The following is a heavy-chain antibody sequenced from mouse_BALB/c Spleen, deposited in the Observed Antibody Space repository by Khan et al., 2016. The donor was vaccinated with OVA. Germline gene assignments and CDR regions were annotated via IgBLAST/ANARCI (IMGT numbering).Heavy chain of an antibody. V-gene: IGHV1-18*01. CDR3: ARDAGRY. J-gene: IGHJ4*01. D-gene: IGHD3-3*01. Sequence: VQLKQSGPELVKPGASVKISCKTSGYTFPEYTVHWLKQSLGKSLDWIGVINPKNGGTAYNQKFKGKATLTVDKSSSTAYMEFRSLTSEDSAVYYCARDAGRYWGQGTSVTVAS. CDR1: GYTFPEYT. CDR2: INPKNGGT.